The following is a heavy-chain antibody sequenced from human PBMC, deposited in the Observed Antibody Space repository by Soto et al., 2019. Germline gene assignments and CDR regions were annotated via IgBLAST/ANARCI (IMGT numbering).Heavy chain of an antibody. CDR3: AREDSIIIPAVSDF. V-gene: IGHV3-21*01. CDR2: ISKSDYT. Sequence: GGSLRLSCTVSGFAFNNYGINWVRQAPGKGLEWVSSISKSDYTYYSDSVKGRFAISRDNAKSSVSLQMNTLRVEDTAVYYCAREDSIIIPAVSDFWGQGTRVTSPQ. CDR1: GFAFNNYG. J-gene: IGHJ4*02. D-gene: IGHD2-2*01.